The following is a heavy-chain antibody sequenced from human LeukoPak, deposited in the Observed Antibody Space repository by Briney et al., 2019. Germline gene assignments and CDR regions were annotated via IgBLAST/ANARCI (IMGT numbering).Heavy chain of an antibody. J-gene: IGHJ4*02. D-gene: IGHD3-3*01. Sequence: PGGSLRLSCAASGFTFTDYYMSWIRQAPGKGLEWVSYISSTSNTIYQADSVKGRFTISRDNSKNTLYLQMNSLRAEDTAVYYCAKGARITIFGVARPYSFPLGYWGQGTLVTVSS. CDR2: ISSTSNTI. CDR3: AKGARITIFGVARPYSFPLGY. V-gene: IGHV3-11*01. CDR1: GFTFTDYY.